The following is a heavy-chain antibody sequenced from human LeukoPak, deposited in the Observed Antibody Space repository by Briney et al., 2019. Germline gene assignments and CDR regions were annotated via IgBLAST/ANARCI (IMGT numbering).Heavy chain of an antibody. D-gene: IGHD5-24*01. Sequence: GGSLRLSCAASGFTFSSYAMSWVRQAPGKGLEWVSAISGSGGSTYYADSVKGRFTISRDNSKNTLYLQMNSLRAEDTAVYYCAKGQRRDYYYYMDVWGKGTTVTVSS. CDR3: AKGQRRDYYYYMDV. J-gene: IGHJ6*03. V-gene: IGHV3-23*01. CDR1: GFTFSSYA. CDR2: ISGSGGST.